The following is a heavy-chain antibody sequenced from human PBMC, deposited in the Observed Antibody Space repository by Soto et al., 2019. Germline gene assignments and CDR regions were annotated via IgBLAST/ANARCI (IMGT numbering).Heavy chain of an antibody. CDR1: GYSFTTYY. Sequence: VQLVQSGAEVKKPGASARVSCKASGYSFTTYYMHWVRQAPGQGLEWVGIINPRSGNTTYAQKFEGRITMTRDSSTRTVYMELSSLTSEDTAFYYCTRYSSVWYGGFDYWGQGTLVTVSS. J-gene: IGHJ4*02. CDR3: TRYSSVWYGGFDY. D-gene: IGHD6-19*01. CDR2: INPRSGNT. V-gene: IGHV1-46*03.